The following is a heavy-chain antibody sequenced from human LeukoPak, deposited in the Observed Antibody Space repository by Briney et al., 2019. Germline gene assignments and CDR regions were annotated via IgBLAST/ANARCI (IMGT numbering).Heavy chain of an antibody. CDR2: ISYDGSNK. D-gene: IGHD3-22*01. V-gene: IGHV3-30*18. CDR3: AKISANYYDSTGYPSPTASVDY. J-gene: IGHJ4*02. CDR1: GFTFSSYG. Sequence: GGSLRLSCAASGFTFSSYGMHWVRQAPGKGLEWEAVISYDGSNKYYADSVKCRFTISRDNSKNTLYLQMNSLRAEDTAVYYCAKISANYYDSTGYPSPTASVDYWGQGTLVTVSS.